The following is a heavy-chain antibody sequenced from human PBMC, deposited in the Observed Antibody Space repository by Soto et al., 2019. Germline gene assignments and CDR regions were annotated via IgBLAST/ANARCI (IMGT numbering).Heavy chain of an antibody. CDR1: GFTFRSHG. CDR3: VRAGWYDPFSGHYKFGMDV. D-gene: IGHD2-15*01. V-gene: IGHV3-30*03. Sequence: QVQLVESGGGVVQPGRSLSLSCTASGFTFRSHGMHWVRQTPGKGLEWLAVISFDGSNKYYADSVKGRFTISRDNSNNTLFLQMNRLRPDDTAEFYCVRAGWYDPFSGHYKFGMDVWGHGTTVIVSS. CDR2: ISFDGSNK. J-gene: IGHJ6*02.